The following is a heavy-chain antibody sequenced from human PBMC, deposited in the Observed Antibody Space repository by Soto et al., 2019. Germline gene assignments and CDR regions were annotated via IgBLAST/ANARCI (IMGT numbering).Heavy chain of an antibody. V-gene: IGHV1-58*01. D-gene: IGHD5-12*01. J-gene: IGHJ6*02. CDR2: IVVGSGNT. CDR3: AAPRPGDGYNLGYYYYYGMDV. CDR1: GFTFTSSA. Sequence: SVKVSCNASGFTFTSSAVQWVRQARGQRLEWIGWIVVGSGNTNYAQKFQERVTITRDMSTSTAYMELSSLRSEDTAVYYCAAPRPGDGYNLGYYYYYGMDVWGQGTTVTVSS.